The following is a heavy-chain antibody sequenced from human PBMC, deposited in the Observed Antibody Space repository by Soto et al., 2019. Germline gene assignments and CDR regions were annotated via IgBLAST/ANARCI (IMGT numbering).Heavy chain of an antibody. J-gene: IGHJ4*02. CDR2: LSGTGGTT. CDR1: GFAFSSYA. V-gene: IGHV3-23*01. CDR3: AKFIVGTGGSSGWPWFLDS. Sequence: EVPLLESGGNLVQPGGSLRLSCAASGFAFSSYAMTWVRQAPGKGLEWVSALSGTGGTTYSADSVRGRFTIARDNSKNTLYLQINGLSPEDSAIYYCAKFIVGTGGSSGWPWFLDSWGQGTLVTVSS. D-gene: IGHD6-25*01.